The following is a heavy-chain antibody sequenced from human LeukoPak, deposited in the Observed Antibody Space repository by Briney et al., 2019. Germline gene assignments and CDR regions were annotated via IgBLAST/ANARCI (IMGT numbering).Heavy chain of an antibody. CDR3: ARASQLEL. J-gene: IGHJ4*02. Sequence: GGSLRLSCAASGFTFDDYAMHWVRQAPGKGLEWVSYISSSSSTIYYADSVKGRFTISRDNAKNSLYLQMNSLRAEDTAVYYCARASQLELWGQGTLVTVSS. CDR1: GFTFDDYA. V-gene: IGHV3-48*01. D-gene: IGHD1-1*01. CDR2: ISSSSSTI.